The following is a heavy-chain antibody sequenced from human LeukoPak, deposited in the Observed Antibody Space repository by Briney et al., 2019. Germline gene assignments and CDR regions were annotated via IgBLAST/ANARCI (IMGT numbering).Heavy chain of an antibody. D-gene: IGHD5-12*01. J-gene: IGHJ6*03. Sequence: AASVKVSCKASGYTFTSYDINWVRQATGQGLEWMGWMNPNSGNTGYAQKFQGRVTITADKSTSTACMELSSLRSGDTAVYYCARGVATIDYYYYYMDVWGKGTTVTVSS. CDR3: ARGVATIDYYYYYMDV. CDR1: GYTFTSYD. V-gene: IGHV1-8*01. CDR2: MNPNSGNT.